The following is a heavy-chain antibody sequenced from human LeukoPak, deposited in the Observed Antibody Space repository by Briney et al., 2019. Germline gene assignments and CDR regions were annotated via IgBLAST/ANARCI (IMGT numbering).Heavy chain of an antibody. Sequence: GGSLRLSCAASGFTFSSYGMHWVRQAPGKGLEWVAFIQYDGSNKYYADSVKGRFTISRDNSKNTLYLQMNSLRAEDTAVYYCAREAPLRYFDYWGQGTLVTVSS. CDR1: GFTFSSYG. D-gene: IGHD3-9*01. CDR3: AREAPLRYFDY. CDR2: IQYDGSNK. J-gene: IGHJ4*02. V-gene: IGHV3-30*02.